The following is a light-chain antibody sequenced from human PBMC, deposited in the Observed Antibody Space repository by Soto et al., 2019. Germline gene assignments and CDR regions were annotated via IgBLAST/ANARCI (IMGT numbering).Light chain of an antibody. CDR2: VTS. CDR3: QQTYSAPGT. V-gene: IGKV1-39*01. CDR1: QNITKF. J-gene: IGKJ1*01. Sequence: DIQMTQSPSSLSASIGDRVTVTCRPSQNITKFLNWYQEKPGKAPKVLIYVTSNLQNGVPSRFTGSGTGTECTLTISSLQPDDFATYYCQQTYSAPGTFGQGTRVEV.